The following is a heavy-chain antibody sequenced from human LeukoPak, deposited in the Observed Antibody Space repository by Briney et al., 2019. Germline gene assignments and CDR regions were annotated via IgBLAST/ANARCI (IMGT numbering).Heavy chain of an antibody. V-gene: IGHV3-74*01. CDR3: ARPPTVKTPDFDH. J-gene: IGHJ4*02. D-gene: IGHD4-11*01. CDR2: ITPDGSGT. CDR1: GFSFSSSW. Sequence: PGGSLRLSCAASGFSFSSSWIHWVRQAPGKGLVWVSRITPDGSGTDYADSVKGRFTISRDNAKNTLYLQMNSLRADDTAVYYCARPPTVKTPDFDHWGQGTLVIVSS.